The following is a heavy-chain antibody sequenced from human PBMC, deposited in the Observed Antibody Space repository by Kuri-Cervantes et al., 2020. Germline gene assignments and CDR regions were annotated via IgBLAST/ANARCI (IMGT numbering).Heavy chain of an antibody. CDR3: ARGMGAPDEYYFDY. CDR1: RFTFSSYA. J-gene: IGHJ4*02. Sequence: GESLKFSCAAPRFTFSSYAMHWVRQAPGKGLEWVAVISNDGSNEYYADSVRGRFTISRDNSKNTLYLQMNSLRPEDTAVYYCARGMGAPDEYYFDYWGQGTLVTVSS. CDR2: ISNDGSNE. D-gene: IGHD1-26*01. V-gene: IGHV3-30-3*01.